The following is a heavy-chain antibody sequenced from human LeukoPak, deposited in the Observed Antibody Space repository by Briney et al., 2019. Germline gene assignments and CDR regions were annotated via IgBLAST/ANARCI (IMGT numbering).Heavy chain of an antibody. CDR2: FDPEDGET. Sequence: ASVKVSCKVSGYTLTELSMHWVRQAPGKGLEWMGGFDPEDGETIYAQKFQGRVTMTEDTSTDTAYMELSSLRSEDTAVYYCATGLREEHYMDVWGKGTTVTVSS. D-gene: IGHD3-10*01. J-gene: IGHJ6*03. V-gene: IGHV1-24*01. CDR1: GYTLTELS. CDR3: ATGLREEHYMDV.